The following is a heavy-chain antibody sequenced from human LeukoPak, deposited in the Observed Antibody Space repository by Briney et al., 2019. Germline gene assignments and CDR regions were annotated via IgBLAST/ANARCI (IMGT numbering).Heavy chain of an antibody. V-gene: IGHV3-23*01. CDR2: IGDGGGSP. J-gene: IGHJ4*02. Sequence: GPECVSAIGDGGGSPYYADSVKGRFTISRDNSKNTLYLQMNSLRAEDTAVYYCAKGRTVDYWGQGTLVTVSS. CDR3: AKGRTVDY. D-gene: IGHD2-21*02.